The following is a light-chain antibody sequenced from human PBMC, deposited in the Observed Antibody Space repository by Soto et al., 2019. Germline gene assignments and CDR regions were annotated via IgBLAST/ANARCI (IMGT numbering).Light chain of an antibody. CDR1: RSINTY. CDR2: SAS. J-gene: IGKJ1*01. Sequence: DIQMTQSPSSLSASVGDIVTITCRASRSINTYADWYQQRPGKASELLIYSASSLHTSVPSRFSGSGAGTDFTYTITSLLPEDFAIYYCQQTYSTPRTFCQGTKVDIK. V-gene: IGKV1-39*01. CDR3: QQTYSTPRT.